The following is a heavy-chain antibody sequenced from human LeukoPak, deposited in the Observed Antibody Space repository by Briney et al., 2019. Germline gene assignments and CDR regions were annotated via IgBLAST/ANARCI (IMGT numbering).Heavy chain of an antibody. D-gene: IGHD3-22*01. CDR1: GGAITSVGYY. Sequence: SQTLSLTCTVSGGAITSVGYYWNWLRQYPGKGLEWSGYISYSGSTYYNPSLKSRLTISVDTSKKQFSLKQRPVIAADTAVYSCARAIDSSGYAVDPWGQGTPVTVSS. CDR3: ARAIDSSGYAVDP. CDR2: ISYSGST. V-gene: IGHV4-31*03. J-gene: IGHJ5*02.